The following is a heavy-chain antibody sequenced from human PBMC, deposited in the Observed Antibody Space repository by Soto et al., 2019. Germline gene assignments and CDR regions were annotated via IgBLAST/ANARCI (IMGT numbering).Heavy chain of an antibody. V-gene: IGHV4-59*01. CDR3: AREGFSGYEALDS. J-gene: IGHJ4*02. D-gene: IGHD5-12*01. Sequence: QVHLQESGPGLLKPSETLSLTCSVSGGPIRSYYLSWVRQAPGKGLEWIAYIAYTGITGYNPSLRSRVNISGDTSQNVFSLKMTSVTAADTAVYYCAREGFSGYEALDSWGQGILVTVSS. CDR1: GGPIRSYY. CDR2: IAYTGIT.